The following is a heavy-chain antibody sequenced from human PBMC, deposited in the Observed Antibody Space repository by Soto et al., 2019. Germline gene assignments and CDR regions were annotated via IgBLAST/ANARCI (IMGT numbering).Heavy chain of an antibody. CDR1: GYSFTSYW. Sequence: PGESLKISCKGSGYSFTSYWISWVRQMPGKGLEWMGRIDPNDSYTNYSPSFQGHVTISADKSISTAYLQWSSLKASDTAMYYCARRSIDIVVVPAAIRSYYYYYGMDVWGQGTTVTVSS. D-gene: IGHD2-2*02. CDR2: IDPNDSYT. J-gene: IGHJ6*02. CDR3: ARRSIDIVVVPAAIRSYYYYYGMDV. V-gene: IGHV5-10-1*01.